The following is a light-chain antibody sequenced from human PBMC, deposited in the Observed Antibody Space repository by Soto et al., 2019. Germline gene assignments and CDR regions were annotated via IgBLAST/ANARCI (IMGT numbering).Light chain of an antibody. CDR1: QSISNW. J-gene: IGKJ1*01. V-gene: IGKV1-5*03. CDR3: QQYNSYSWT. Sequence: DIQMTQSPSTLSASVGDRVTITCRASQSISNWLAWYQQRPGKAPRLLIYKAFNLESGVPSRFSGSGSGTEFTLIITSLQPDDSATYYCQQYNSYSWTFGQGTKVDIK. CDR2: KAF.